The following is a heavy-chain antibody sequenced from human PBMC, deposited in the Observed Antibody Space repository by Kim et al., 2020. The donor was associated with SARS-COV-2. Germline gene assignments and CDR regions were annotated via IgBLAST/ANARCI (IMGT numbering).Heavy chain of an antibody. Sequence: YNPPLQRGVTISVEPAKNPFSLELSSVTAADTAVYYCAREPVNALDAFDIWGQGTMVTVSS. CDR3: AREPVNALDAFDI. V-gene: IGHV4-59*01. J-gene: IGHJ3*02.